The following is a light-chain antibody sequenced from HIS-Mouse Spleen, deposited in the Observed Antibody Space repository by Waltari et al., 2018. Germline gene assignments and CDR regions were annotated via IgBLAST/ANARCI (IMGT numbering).Light chain of an antibody. CDR1: SSAVGCSHY. J-gene: IGLJ1*01. CDR3: SSYAGSNIYV. CDR2: EVS. V-gene: IGLV2-8*01. Sequence: QSALTQPPSASGSPGQSVTISCTGTSSAVGCSHYVSCYQQHPGKAPKLMIYEVSKRPSGVPDRFSGSKSGNTASLTVSGLQAEDEADYYCSSYAGSNIYVFGTGTKVTVL.